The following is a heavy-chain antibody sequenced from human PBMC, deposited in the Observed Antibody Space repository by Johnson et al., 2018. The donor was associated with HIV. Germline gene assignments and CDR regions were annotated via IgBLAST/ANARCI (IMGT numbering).Heavy chain of an antibody. V-gene: IGHV3-66*02. D-gene: IGHD3-22*01. CDR3: AKDRAHSSNYLDAFDI. J-gene: IGHJ3*02. Sequence: VQLLESGGAMVQPGGSLRLSCAASGFTVSSNYMSWVRQAPGKGLEWVSVIYSGGSTYYADSVKGRFTISRDNSKNTLYLQMNSLRAEDTAVYYCAKDRAHSSNYLDAFDIWGQGTMVTVSS. CDR1: GFTVSSNY. CDR2: IYSGGST.